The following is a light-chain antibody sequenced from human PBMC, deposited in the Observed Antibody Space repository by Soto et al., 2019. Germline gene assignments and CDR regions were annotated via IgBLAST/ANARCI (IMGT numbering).Light chain of an antibody. Sequence: QSPSSLSASVGDRVTITCRASQGIRIDLGWYQQKPGKAPKRLIYDASNLQSGVPSRFSGSGSGTEFTLTISSLQPEDFATYSCLQHYSYPWTFGQGTKVDIK. V-gene: IGKV1-17*01. CDR2: DAS. CDR3: LQHYSYPWT. J-gene: IGKJ1*01. CDR1: QGIRID.